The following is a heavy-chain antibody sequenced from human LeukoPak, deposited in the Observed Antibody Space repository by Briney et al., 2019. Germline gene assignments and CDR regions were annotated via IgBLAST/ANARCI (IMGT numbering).Heavy chain of an antibody. V-gene: IGHV3-33*01. Sequence: GRSLRLSCAASGFTFSRYAMHWVRQAPGKGMEGVAIVWYDGSNENYVDSVKGRLTISRDNAKNTLYLQMNSLGAEDTAVYFCARVDTAMDSLDYWRQGILVTVSS. CDR1: GFTFSRYA. D-gene: IGHD5-18*01. CDR2: VWYDGSNE. CDR3: ARVDTAMDSLDY. J-gene: IGHJ4*02.